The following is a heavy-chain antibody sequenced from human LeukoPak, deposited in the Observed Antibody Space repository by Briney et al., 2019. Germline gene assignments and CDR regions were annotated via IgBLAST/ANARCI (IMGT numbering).Heavy chain of an antibody. J-gene: IGHJ5*02. CDR3: ATVIVVVGGNWFDL. Sequence: ASVKVSCKVSGYTLTELSMRWVRQAPGKGLERMGGFDPEDGETIYAQKFQGRVTMTEDTSTDTAYMELSSLRSEDTAVYYCATVIVVVGGNWFDLWGQGTLVTVSS. V-gene: IGHV1-24*01. D-gene: IGHD2-2*01. CDR1: GYTLTELS. CDR2: FDPEDGET.